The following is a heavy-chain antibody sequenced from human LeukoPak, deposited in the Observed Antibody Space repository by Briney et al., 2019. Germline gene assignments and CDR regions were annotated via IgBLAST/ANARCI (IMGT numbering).Heavy chain of an antibody. Sequence: ASVKVSCKASGYTFTSYYMHWVRQAPGQGLEWMGGIIPIFGTANYAQKFQGRVTITADKSTGTAYMELSSLRSEDTAVYYCARERPPYYYDSSGYYYGAFDIWGQGTMVTVSS. V-gene: IGHV1-69*06. CDR3: ARERPPYYYDSSGYYYGAFDI. CDR1: GYTFTSYY. D-gene: IGHD3-22*01. J-gene: IGHJ3*02. CDR2: IIPIFGTA.